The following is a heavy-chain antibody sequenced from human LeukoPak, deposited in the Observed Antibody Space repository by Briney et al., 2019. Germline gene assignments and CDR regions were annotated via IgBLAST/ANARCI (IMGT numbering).Heavy chain of an antibody. V-gene: IGHV3-23*01. CDR3: AKGGYYYDSSGSGWFDP. CDR1: GFTFSSFA. Sequence: GGSLRLSCAASGFTFSSFAMSWVRQAPGKGLEWVSAISGSGDNTHYADSVKGRFTISRDNSKNTLYLQMNTLRAEDTAVYYCAKGGYYYDSSGSGWFDPWGQGTLVTVSS. D-gene: IGHD3-22*01. CDR2: ISGSGDNT. J-gene: IGHJ5*02.